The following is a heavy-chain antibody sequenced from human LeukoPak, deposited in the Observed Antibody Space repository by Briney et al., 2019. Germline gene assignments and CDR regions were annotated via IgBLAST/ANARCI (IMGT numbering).Heavy chain of an antibody. Sequence: SGPTLVKPTQTLMLTCTFSGFSLSTSGVGVGWIRQPPGKALEWLALIYWDDDKRYSPSLKSRLTITKDTSKNQVVLTMTNMDPVDTATYYCAHSYSSSWYLVHWFDPWGQGTLVTVSS. CDR1: GFSLSTSGVG. V-gene: IGHV2-5*02. CDR2: IYWDDDK. J-gene: IGHJ5*02. D-gene: IGHD6-13*01. CDR3: AHSYSSSWYLVHWFDP.